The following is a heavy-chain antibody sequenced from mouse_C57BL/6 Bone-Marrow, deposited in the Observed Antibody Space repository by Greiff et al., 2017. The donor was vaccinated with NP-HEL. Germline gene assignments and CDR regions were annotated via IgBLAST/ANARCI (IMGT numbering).Heavy chain of an antibody. CDR2: ISSGSSTI. Sequence: DVKLQESGGGLVKPGGSLKLSCAASGFTFSDYGMHWVRQAPEKGLEWVAYISSGSSTIYYADTVKGRFTISRDNAKNTLFLQMTSLRSEDTAMYYCARGDWDQGYWGQGTTLTVSS. CDR3: ARGDWDQGY. D-gene: IGHD4-1*01. CDR1: GFTFSDYG. V-gene: IGHV5-17*01. J-gene: IGHJ2*01.